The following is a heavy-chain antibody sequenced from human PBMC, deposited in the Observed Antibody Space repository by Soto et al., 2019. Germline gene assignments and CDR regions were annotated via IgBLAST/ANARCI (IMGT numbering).Heavy chain of an antibody. CDR1: GFTFSSYS. D-gene: IGHD6-6*01. Sequence: EVQLVESGGGLVKPGGSLRLSCAASGFTFSSYSMNWVRQAPGKGLEWVSSISSSSSYIYYADSVKGRFTISRDNAKNSLYLQMNSLRAEDTAVYYCATRSSIAAPRSRRGNWFDPWGQGTLVTVSS. CDR3: ATRSSIAAPRSRRGNWFDP. CDR2: ISSSSSYI. J-gene: IGHJ5*02. V-gene: IGHV3-21*01.